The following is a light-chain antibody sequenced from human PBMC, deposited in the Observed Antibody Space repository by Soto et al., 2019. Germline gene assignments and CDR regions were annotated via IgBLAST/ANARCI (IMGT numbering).Light chain of an antibody. CDR2: GAS. J-gene: IGKJ2*01. CDR3: QQYSSSSLT. CDR1: QSINSW. V-gene: IGKV1-5*01. Sequence: DIQMTQSPSTLSASVGDRVTITCRASQSINSWLAWYQQKPGKAPKLLIYGASSLESGVPSKFSGSGSETEFTLTFDSLQPDDFATYYCQQYSSSSLTFGQGTKLEIK.